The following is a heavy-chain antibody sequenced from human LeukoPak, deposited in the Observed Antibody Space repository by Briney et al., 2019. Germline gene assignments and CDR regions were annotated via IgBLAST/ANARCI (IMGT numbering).Heavy chain of an antibody. Sequence: GGSLRLSCATSGFTFISEAMSWVRQAPGKGLEWVSAISGSGGSTYYADSVKGRFTISRDNSKNTLYLQMNSLRAEDTAVYYCAKDLLILTGYKKNRGHCFDYWGQGTLVTDSS. CDR2: ISGSGGST. J-gene: IGHJ4*02. V-gene: IGHV3-23*01. CDR1: GFTFISEA. CDR3: AKDLLILTGYKKNRGHCFDY. D-gene: IGHD3-9*01.